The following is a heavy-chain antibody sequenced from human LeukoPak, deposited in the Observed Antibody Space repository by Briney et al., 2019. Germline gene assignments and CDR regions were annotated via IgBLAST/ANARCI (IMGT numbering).Heavy chain of an antibody. D-gene: IGHD3-22*01. J-gene: IGHJ4*02. Sequence: SSETLSLTCAVYGGSFSGYYWSWIRQPPGKGLEWIGEINHSGSTNYNPSLKSRVTISVDTSKNQLSLKLSSVTAADTAVYYCARYPALYYDSSGYYSFYTTPYYDYWGQGTLVTVSS. CDR3: ARYPALYYDSSGYYSFYTTPYYDY. CDR2: INHSGST. V-gene: IGHV4-34*01. CDR1: GGSFSGYY.